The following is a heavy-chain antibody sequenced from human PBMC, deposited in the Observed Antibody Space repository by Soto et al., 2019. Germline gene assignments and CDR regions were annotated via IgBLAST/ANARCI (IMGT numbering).Heavy chain of an antibody. D-gene: IGHD4-4*01. J-gene: IGHJ6*02. CDR3: AKSRDGYSFYYYYGMDV. Sequence: LXLSGAAPVCTVSKYGMHWVRQAPGKGLEWVALILHDGSNEYYADSVKGRFTISRDNSKNTLYLQMNSLRGDDTAVYYCAKSRDGYSFYYYYGMDVWGQGTTVTVYS. V-gene: IGHV3-30*18. CDR2: ILHDGSNE. CDR1: VCTVSKYG.